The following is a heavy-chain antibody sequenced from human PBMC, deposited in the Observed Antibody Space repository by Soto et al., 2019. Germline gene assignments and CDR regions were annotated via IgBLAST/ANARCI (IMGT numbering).Heavy chain of an antibody. J-gene: IGHJ4*02. CDR3: AKYLSFYSPVDY. CDR2: ISGSGGST. Sequence: GGSLRLSCAASGFTFTTYTMSWVRQAPGKGLEWVSAISGSGGSTYYADSVKGRFTISRDNSKNTLYLQMNSLRAEDTAVYYCAKYLSFYSPVDYWGQGTLVTVSS. D-gene: IGHD2-21*01. V-gene: IGHV3-23*01. CDR1: GFTFTTYT.